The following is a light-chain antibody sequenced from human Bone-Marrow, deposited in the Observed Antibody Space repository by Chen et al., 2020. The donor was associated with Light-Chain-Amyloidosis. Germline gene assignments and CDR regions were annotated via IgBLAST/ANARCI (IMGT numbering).Light chain of an antibody. V-gene: IGKV3-20*01. CDR3: QQYGRSPPLT. Sequence: EIVLTQSPGTLSLSPGERAILSCRASQSVDHNYLAWYQQKPGQAPSLLIYAASSRATGIPDRFSGSWSGTDFTLTISRREPEDFAVYYCQQYGRSPPLTFGGGTKVEIK. CDR2: AAS. J-gene: IGKJ4*01. CDR1: QSVDHNY.